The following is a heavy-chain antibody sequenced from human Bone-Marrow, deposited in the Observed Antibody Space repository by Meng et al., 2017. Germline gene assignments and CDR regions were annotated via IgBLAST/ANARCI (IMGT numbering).Heavy chain of an antibody. V-gene: IGHV6-1*01. J-gene: IGHJ4*02. D-gene: IGHD3-10*01. CDR2: TYYRSQWQS. CDR1: GDSVSGNRAL. CDR3: ASWYGES. Sequence: VHLQPSGPRLAHPSQTLSLPCAISGDSVSGNRALSHWVRQSPSRGLEWLGHTYYRSQWQSHYGASVKSRISIYADTSRNQFSLILNSVTPEDTAVYYCASWYGESWGQGTLVTVSS.